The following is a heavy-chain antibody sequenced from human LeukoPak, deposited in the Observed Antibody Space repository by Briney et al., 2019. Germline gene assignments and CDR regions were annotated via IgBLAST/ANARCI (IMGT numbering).Heavy chain of an antibody. CDR2: IYYSGST. D-gene: IGHD6-13*01. CDR3: ARGAYSSSWYPLPYFDY. CDR1: GGFISSYY. Sequence: PSETLSLTCTVSGGFISSYYWSWIRQPPGKGLEWIGYIYYSGSTNYNPSLKSRVTISVDTSKNQFSLKLSSVTAADTAVYYCARGAYSSSWYPLPYFDYWGQGTLVTVSS. V-gene: IGHV4-59*01. J-gene: IGHJ4*02.